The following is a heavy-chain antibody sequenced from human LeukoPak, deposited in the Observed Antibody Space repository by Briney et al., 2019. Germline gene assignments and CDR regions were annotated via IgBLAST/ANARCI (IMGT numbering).Heavy chain of an antibody. V-gene: IGHV3-30-3*01. Sequence: GGSLRLSCAASGFSFSSYAMHWVRQAPGKGLEWVALITYPGGHKYYADSVKGRFIISRDNSKDTLYLQMDSLRGDDTAVFYCAKDYPALGYCTSTTCSFFDYWGQGILVTVSS. CDR2: ITYPGGHK. J-gene: IGHJ4*02. D-gene: IGHD2-2*01. CDR1: GFSFSSYA. CDR3: AKDYPALGYCTSTTCSFFDY.